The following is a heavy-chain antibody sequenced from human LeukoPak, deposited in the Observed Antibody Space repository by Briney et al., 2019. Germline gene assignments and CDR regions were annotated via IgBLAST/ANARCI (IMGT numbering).Heavy chain of an antibody. V-gene: IGHV4-59*11. Sequence: PSETLSLTCTVSGGSISSHCWSWIRQPPGKGLEWIGYIYYSGSTNYNPSLKSRVTISVDTSKNQFSLKLSSVTAADTAVYYCARGFRDFWSGYAWFDPWGQGTLVTVSS. CDR2: IYYSGST. CDR3: ARGFRDFWSGYAWFDP. CDR1: GGSISSHC. D-gene: IGHD3-3*01. J-gene: IGHJ5*02.